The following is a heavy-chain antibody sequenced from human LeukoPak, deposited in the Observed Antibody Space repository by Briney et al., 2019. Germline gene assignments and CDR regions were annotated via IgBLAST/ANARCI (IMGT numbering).Heavy chain of an antibody. D-gene: IGHD1-14*01. CDR2: IYAGGST. CDR3: ARGFNRGFDP. V-gene: IGHV3-53*01. Sequence: GGSLRLSCAASGFTVSSNYMSWVRQAPGKGLEWVSVIYAGGSTYYADSVKGRFTFSRDNSKNTLYLQMNSLRAEDTAVYYCARGFNRGFDPWGQGTLITVSS. CDR1: GFTVSSNY. J-gene: IGHJ5*02.